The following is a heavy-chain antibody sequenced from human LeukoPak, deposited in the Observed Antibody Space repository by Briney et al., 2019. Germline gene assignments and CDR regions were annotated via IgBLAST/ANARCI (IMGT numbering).Heavy chain of an antibody. Sequence: QAGGSLRLSCAASGFSFSNFGMHWVRQAPGKGLEWVATISYDTNNKHYADSVKGRFTISRDNSQKTLYLQMNTLRPEDTAVYYCAKDPRHYDYVWGARTSYYYYGMDVWGLGTTVTV. CDR1: GFSFSNFG. J-gene: IGHJ6*02. CDR3: AKDPRHYDYVWGARTSYYYYGMDV. V-gene: IGHV3-30*18. D-gene: IGHD3-16*01. CDR2: ISYDTNNK.